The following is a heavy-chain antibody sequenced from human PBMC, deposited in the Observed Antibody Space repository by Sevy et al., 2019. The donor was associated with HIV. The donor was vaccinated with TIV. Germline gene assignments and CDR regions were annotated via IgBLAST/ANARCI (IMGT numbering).Heavy chain of an antibody. D-gene: IGHD3-9*01. V-gene: IGHV3-23*01. CDR2: ISGSGGST. CDR1: GFTFSSYA. CDR3: AKAYHVLRYFDWSPTGYFDY. Sequence: GGSLRLSCAASGFTFSSYAMSWVRQAPGKGLEWVSAISGSGGSTYYADSVKGRFTISRDNSKNTLYLQMNSLRAEDMAVYYCAKAYHVLRYFDWSPTGYFDYWGQGTLVTVSS. J-gene: IGHJ4*02.